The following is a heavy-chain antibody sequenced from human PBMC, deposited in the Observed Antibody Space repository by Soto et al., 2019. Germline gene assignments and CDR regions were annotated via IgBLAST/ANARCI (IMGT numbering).Heavy chain of an antibody. J-gene: IGHJ6*02. V-gene: IGHV3-9*01. D-gene: IGHD2-2*01. CDR2: ISWNSGTI. Sequence: EVQLVESGGGLVQPGRSLKLSCAASGFTFDDYAMHWVRQVPGKGLEWVSGISWNSGTIVDEDSVKGRFTISRDNTNNSLYLQRNSLRVEDKAMYSCLKDWRDCGITSCDGHYYYDMEVWGQGTTVTVSS. CDR3: LKDWRDCGITSCDGHYYYDMEV. CDR1: GFTFDDYA.